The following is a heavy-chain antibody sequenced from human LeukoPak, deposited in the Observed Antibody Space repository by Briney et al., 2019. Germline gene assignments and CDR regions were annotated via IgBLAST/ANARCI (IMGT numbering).Heavy chain of an antibody. J-gene: IGHJ3*01. CDR1: GFPFSSYA. CDR3: ARIYCGGDCLDAAPLSDVFDL. Sequence: SGGSLRLSCAASGFPFSSYAMHWVRQAPGKGLEWVAVIWYDGSKKYYGDSVKGRFTTSRDNSKNTLYLQVNSLRAEDTAVYYCARIYCGGDCLDAAPLSDVFDLGGQGTMVTVSS. CDR2: IWYDGSKK. V-gene: IGHV3-33*01. D-gene: IGHD2-21*02.